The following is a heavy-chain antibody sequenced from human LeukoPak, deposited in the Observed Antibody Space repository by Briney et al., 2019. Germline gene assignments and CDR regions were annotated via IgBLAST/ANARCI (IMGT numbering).Heavy chain of an antibody. D-gene: IGHD7-27*01. CDR2: ISTSSGVI. J-gene: IGHJ2*01. Sequence: GGSLRLSCAAYGFTFSDYGMNWVRQAPGKGLEWVSYISTSSGVIYDADSVKGRFTISRDNAKNSLYLQMNSLRAEDTAVYYCAKHGNWGLPHFDLWGRGTLVTVSS. CDR3: AKHGNWGLPHFDL. V-gene: IGHV3-48*01. CDR1: GFTFSDYG.